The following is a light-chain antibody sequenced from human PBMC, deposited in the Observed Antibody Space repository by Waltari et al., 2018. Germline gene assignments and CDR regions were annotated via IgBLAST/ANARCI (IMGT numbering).Light chain of an antibody. Sequence: DIVMTQSPDSLAVSLGGRATINGKSSQSILDSSNNKNYLAWHQQRPGQPPKLLIYWASTRESGVPDRFSGSGSGTDFTLTISSLQAEDVAVYYCQQYYTPPYTFGQGTKLEIK. J-gene: IGKJ2*01. CDR3: QQYYTPPYT. V-gene: IGKV4-1*01. CDR1: QSILDSSNNKNY. CDR2: WAS.